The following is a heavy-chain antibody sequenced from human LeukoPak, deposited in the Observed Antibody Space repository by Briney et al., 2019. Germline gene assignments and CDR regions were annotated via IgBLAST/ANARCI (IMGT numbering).Heavy chain of an antibody. Sequence: ASVKVSCKASGYTFTSYYMHWVRQAPGQGLEWIGIINPSGGSTSYAQKFQGRVTMTRDMSTSTVYMELSSLRSEDTAVYYCARTSITIFGVARGELDYWGQGTLVTVSS. CDR2: INPSGGST. CDR3: ARTSITIFGVARGELDY. J-gene: IGHJ4*02. CDR1: GYTFTSYY. D-gene: IGHD3-3*01. V-gene: IGHV1-46*01.